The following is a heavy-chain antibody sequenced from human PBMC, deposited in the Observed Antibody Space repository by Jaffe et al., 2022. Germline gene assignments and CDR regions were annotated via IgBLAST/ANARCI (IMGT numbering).Heavy chain of an antibody. Sequence: QVQLVESGGGVVQPGGSLRLSCAASGFTFSSYGMHWVRQAPGKGLEWVAFIRYDGSNKYYADSVKGRFTISRDNSKNTLYLQMNSLRAEDTAVYYCAKEGDIVVVPAGPVNYFDYWGQGTLVTVSS. J-gene: IGHJ4*02. D-gene: IGHD2-2*01. CDR1: GFTFSSYG. CDR2: IRYDGSNK. V-gene: IGHV3-30*02. CDR3: AKEGDIVVVPAGPVNYFDY.